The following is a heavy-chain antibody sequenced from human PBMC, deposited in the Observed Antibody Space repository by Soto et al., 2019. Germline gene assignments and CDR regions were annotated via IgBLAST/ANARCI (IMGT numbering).Heavy chain of an antibody. CDR2: IYPGDSDT. V-gene: IGHV5-51*01. J-gene: IGHJ3*02. Sequence: GESLKISCKGSGYSFTRYWIGWVRQMPGKGLEWMGSIYPGDSDTRYSPSFQGQVTISADKSISTAYLQWSSLKASDTATYYCARPAHCSGGSCYFFDICGQGTMVTVSS. D-gene: IGHD2-15*01. CDR3: ARPAHCSGGSCYFFDI. CDR1: GYSFTRYW.